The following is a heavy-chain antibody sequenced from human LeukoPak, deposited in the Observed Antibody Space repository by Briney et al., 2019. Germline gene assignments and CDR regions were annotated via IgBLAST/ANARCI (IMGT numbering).Heavy chain of an antibody. CDR1: GFTFSSYG. Sequence: GGSLRLSCAASGFTFSSYGMHWVRQAPGKGLEWVAFIRYDGSNKYYADSVKGRFTISRDNSKNTLYLQMNSLRAEDTAVYFCAKVIGGSSAWYARGFDYWGQGTLVTVSS. CDR3: AKVIGGSSAWYARGFDY. CDR2: IRYDGSNK. V-gene: IGHV3-30*02. J-gene: IGHJ4*02. D-gene: IGHD2-15*01.